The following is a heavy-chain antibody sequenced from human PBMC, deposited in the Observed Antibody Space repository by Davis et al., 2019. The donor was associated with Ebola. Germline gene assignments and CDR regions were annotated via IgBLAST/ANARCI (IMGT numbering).Heavy chain of an antibody. CDR3: AKSGLSFGVVKYHYGMDV. D-gene: IGHD3-3*01. CDR2: IYYSGST. V-gene: IGHV4-30-4*07. CDR1: GGSISSGGYS. Sequence: MPSETLSLTCAVSGGSISSGGYSWSWIRQPPGKGLEWIGYIYYSGSTYYNPSLKSRVTISVDTSKNQFSLKLSSVTAADTAVYYCAKSGLSFGVVKYHYGMDVWGKGTTVTVSS. J-gene: IGHJ6*04.